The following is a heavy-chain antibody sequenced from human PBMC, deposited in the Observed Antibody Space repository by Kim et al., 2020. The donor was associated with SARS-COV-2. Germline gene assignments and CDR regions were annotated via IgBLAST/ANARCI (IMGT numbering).Heavy chain of an antibody. CDR3: ASRGYSLYDAFDI. D-gene: IGHD5-18*01. V-gene: IGHV4-59*01. Sequence: SNPSLKSRVTISVDTSKNQFSLKLSSVTAADTAVYYCASRGYSLYDAFDIWGQGTMVTVSS. J-gene: IGHJ3*02.